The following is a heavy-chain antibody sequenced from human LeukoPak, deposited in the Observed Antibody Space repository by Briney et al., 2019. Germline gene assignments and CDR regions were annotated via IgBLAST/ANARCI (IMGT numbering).Heavy chain of an antibody. Sequence: NHGESLKISCKGSGYSFTSYWIGWVRQMPGKGLEWMGIIYPGDSDTRYSPSFQGQVTISADKSISTAYLQWSSLKASGTAMYYCARLIYGGNSVGAFDIWGQGTMVTVSS. CDR2: IYPGDSDT. CDR3: ARLIYGGNSVGAFDI. D-gene: IGHD4-23*01. J-gene: IGHJ3*02. V-gene: IGHV5-51*01. CDR1: GYSFTSYW.